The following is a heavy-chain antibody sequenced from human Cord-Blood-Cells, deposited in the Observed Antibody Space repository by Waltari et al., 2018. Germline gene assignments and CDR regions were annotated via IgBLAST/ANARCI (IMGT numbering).Heavy chain of an antibody. D-gene: IGHD1-26*01. CDR2: SNPNSGAR. CDR3: ARDFSGSYYGGDAFDI. Sequence: QVQLVQSGAEVKKPGASVQVSCKASGHTFTAYYMHWVRQAPGQGLGWMGWSNPNSGARNYAQKFQGRVTMTRDTSISTAYMELSRLRSDDTAVYYCARDFSGSYYGGDAFDIWGQGTMVTVSS. V-gene: IGHV1-2*02. CDR1: GHTFTAYY. J-gene: IGHJ3*02.